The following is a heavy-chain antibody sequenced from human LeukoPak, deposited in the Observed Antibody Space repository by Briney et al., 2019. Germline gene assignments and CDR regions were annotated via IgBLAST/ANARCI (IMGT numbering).Heavy chain of an antibody. CDR3: AREVDY. CDR2: IIPIFGTA. Sequence: GASVKVSYKASGGTFSSYAISWVRQAPGQGLEWMGGIIPIFGTADYAQKFQGRVTITADESTSTAYMEPSSLRSEDTAVYYCAREVDYWGQGTLVTVSS. V-gene: IGHV1-69*13. CDR1: GGTFSSYA. J-gene: IGHJ4*02.